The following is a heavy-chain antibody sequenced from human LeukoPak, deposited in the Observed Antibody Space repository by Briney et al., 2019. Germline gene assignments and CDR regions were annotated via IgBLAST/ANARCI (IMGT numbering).Heavy chain of an antibody. CDR3: ARALNYYYGPDY. D-gene: IGHD3-10*01. Sequence: SSVKVSCKASGYTFTSYEINWVRQATGQGLEGMGWMNPNSGNTDYAQRFQGRVTMTRNTSISTAYMELSSLRSEDTAVYYCARALNYYYGPDYWGQGTLVTVSS. CDR2: MNPNSGNT. V-gene: IGHV1-8*01. CDR1: GYTFTSYE. J-gene: IGHJ4*02.